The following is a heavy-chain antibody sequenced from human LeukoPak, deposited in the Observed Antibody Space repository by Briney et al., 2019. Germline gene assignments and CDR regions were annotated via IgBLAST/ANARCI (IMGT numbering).Heavy chain of an antibody. CDR3: ARNSGGIVVVPTAAPDY. CDR2: INPNSGGT. CDR1: GYTFTGYY. J-gene: IGHJ4*02. D-gene: IGHD2-2*01. V-gene: IGHV1-2*06. Sequence: ASVKVSCKASGYTFTGYYMHWVRQAPGLGLEWMGRINPNSGGTNYAQKFQGRVTMTRETSISTAYMELSRLRSDDTAVYYCARNSGGIVVVPTAAPDYWGQGTLVTVSS.